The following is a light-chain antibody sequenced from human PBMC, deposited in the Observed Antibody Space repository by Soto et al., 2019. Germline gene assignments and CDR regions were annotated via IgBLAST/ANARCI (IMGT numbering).Light chain of an antibody. CDR1: QSVSSF. CDR2: DAS. Sequence: EIVLTQSPATLSLSPGERATISCRASQSVSSFLAWYQQKPGQAPRLLIYDASNRATGIPARFSGSGSGTDFTLAISSLEPDDFAVYYCQQYSSWPPTFGQGTKVEIK. J-gene: IGKJ1*01. CDR3: QQYSSWPPT. V-gene: IGKV3-11*01.